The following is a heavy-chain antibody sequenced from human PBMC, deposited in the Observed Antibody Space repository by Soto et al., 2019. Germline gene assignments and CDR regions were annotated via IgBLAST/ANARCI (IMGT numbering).Heavy chain of an antibody. V-gene: IGHV3-15*01. D-gene: IGHD5-18*01. Sequence: GGSLRLSCAASGFTFSNAWMSWVRQAPGKGLEWVGRIKSKTDGGTTDYAAPVKGRFTISRDDSKNTLYLQMNSLKTEDTAVYYCTTAGGTAMVTSDNYYYYYGMDVWGQGSTVTV. CDR3: TTAGGTAMVTSDNYYYYYGMDV. CDR2: IKSKTDGGTT. J-gene: IGHJ6*02. CDR1: GFTFSNAW.